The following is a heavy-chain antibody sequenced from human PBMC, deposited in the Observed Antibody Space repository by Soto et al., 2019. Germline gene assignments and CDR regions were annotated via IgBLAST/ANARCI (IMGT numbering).Heavy chain of an antibody. CDR1: GFSLTNVRMG. V-gene: IGHV2-26*01. CDR3: ARTTITSFLFDS. J-gene: IGHJ4*02. Sequence: QVTLKASGPVLVKPTETLTLTCTVSGFSLTNVRMGVSWIRQPPGKALEWLAHIFSNDEKSYSTSLESRLTISKDTSKSQVVLTMTNIDPVDTATYYCARTTITSFLFDSWGQGTLVTVSS. D-gene: IGHD5-12*01. CDR2: IFSNDEK.